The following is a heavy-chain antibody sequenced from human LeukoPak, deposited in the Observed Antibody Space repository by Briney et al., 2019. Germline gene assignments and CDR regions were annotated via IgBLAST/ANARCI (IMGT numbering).Heavy chain of an antibody. D-gene: IGHD1-26*01. V-gene: IGHV1-69*06. CDR2: IIPIFGTA. CDR1: GDTFSSYA. Sequence: SVKVSCKASGDTFSSYAIRWVRQAPGQGLEWMGGIIPIFGTANYAQKFQGRVTITADKSTSTAYMELSSLRSEDTAVYYCARDSGSYHYGYDYWGQGTLVTVSS. J-gene: IGHJ4*02. CDR3: ARDSGSYHYGYDY.